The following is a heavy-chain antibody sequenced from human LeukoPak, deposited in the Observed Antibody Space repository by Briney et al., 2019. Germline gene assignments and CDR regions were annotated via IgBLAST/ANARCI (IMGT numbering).Heavy chain of an antibody. D-gene: IGHD6-19*01. CDR1: GGSFSGYY. CDR3: ARDRGSGWYVDY. V-gene: IGHV4-34*01. Sequence: PSETLSLTCAVYGGSFSGYYWSWIRQPPGKGLEWIGEINHSGSTNYNPSLKSRVTISVDTSKNQFSLKLSSVTAADTAVYYCARDRGSGWYVDYWGQGTLVTVSS. CDR2: INHSGST. J-gene: IGHJ4*02.